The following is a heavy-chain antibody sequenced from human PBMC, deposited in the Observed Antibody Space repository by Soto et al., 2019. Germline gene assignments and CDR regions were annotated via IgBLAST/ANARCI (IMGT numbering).Heavy chain of an antibody. CDR2: IIPIFGTA. CDR3: AGRHDSSGYYYFDY. CDR1: GGTFSSYA. J-gene: IGHJ4*02. Sequence: SVKVSCKASGGTFSSYAIGWVRQAPGQGLEWMGGIIPIFGTANYAQKFQGRVTITADKSTSTAYMELSSLRSEDTAVYYCAGRHDSSGYYYFDYWGQGTLVTVSS. D-gene: IGHD3-22*01. V-gene: IGHV1-69*06.